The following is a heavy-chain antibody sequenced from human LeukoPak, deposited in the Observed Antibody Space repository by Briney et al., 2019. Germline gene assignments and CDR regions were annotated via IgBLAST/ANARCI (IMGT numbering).Heavy chain of an antibody. J-gene: IGHJ4*02. CDR1: GYTFSNYG. V-gene: IGHV1-18*01. Sequence: ASVKVSCKASGYTFSNYGVNWVRQAPGQGLEWMGWISGHNGDTKYAQKLQGRVTMTTDTSTTTAYMELRSLRSVDTAVYYCARVSVSGPGARFDYWGQGTLVTVSS. D-gene: IGHD4-11*01. CDR2: ISGHNGDT. CDR3: ARVSVSGPGARFDY.